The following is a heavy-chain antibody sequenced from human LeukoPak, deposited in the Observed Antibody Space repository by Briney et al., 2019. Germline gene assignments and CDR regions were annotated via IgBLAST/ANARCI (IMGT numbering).Heavy chain of an antibody. CDR3: ARDEATSAGSWFDP. D-gene: IGHD1-26*01. Sequence: PSETLSLTCTVSGGPISSYYWSWIRQPPGKGLEWIGYIYYSGSTNYNPSLKSRVTISVDTSKNQFSLKLSSVTAADTAVYYCARDEATSAGSWFDPWGRGTLVTVSS. J-gene: IGHJ5*02. CDR1: GGPISSYY. CDR2: IYYSGST. V-gene: IGHV4-59*01.